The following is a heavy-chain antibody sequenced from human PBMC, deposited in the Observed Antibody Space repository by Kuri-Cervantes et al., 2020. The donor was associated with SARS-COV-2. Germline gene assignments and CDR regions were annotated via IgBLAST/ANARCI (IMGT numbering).Heavy chain of an antibody. CDR1: GFTFSSYS. Sequence: GESLKISCAASGFTFSSYSMNWVRQAPGKGLEWVSYISSSSSTIYYADSVKGRFTISRDNAKNSLYLQMNSLRAEDTAVYYCAREMYSSSWSSDYWGQGTLVTVSS. D-gene: IGHD6-13*01. V-gene: IGHV3-48*01. J-gene: IGHJ4*02. CDR2: ISSSSSTI. CDR3: AREMYSSSWSSDY.